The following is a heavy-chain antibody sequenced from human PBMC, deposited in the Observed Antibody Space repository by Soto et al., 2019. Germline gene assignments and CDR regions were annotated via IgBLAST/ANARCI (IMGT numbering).Heavy chain of an antibody. D-gene: IGHD4-4*01. J-gene: IGHJ6*02. CDR3: ARDRRWTGLQYLYGMDV. CDR1: GLSLSSYY. V-gene: IGHV3-13*01. Sequence: GGSRTLSCAASGLSLSSYYMHWVRQGTGKGLEWVSALNYGGDTYYPDSVKGRFTISRDNSKNTLYLQMNSLRAEDTAVYYCARDRRWTGLQYLYGMDVWGQGTTVTAP. CDR2: LNYGGDT.